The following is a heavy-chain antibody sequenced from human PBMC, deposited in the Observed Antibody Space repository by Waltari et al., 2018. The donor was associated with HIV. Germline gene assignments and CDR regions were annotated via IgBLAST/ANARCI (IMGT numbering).Heavy chain of an antibody. CDR2: MYSDGST. CDR3: ARSAEKQQFSIIHYYYYYPMDV. D-gene: IGHD6-13*01. CDR1: GFTVRANY. Sequence: VESGGGKVRPGGSLRLSCEAFGFTVRANYMSWVRQTQGRGLEWISIMYSDGSTNYADSVRGRFTISRDTSNNTLFLEMKRLRAEDTAVYYCARSAEKQQFSIIHYYYYYPMDVWGQGTTVTVSS. V-gene: IGHV3-66*01. J-gene: IGHJ6*02.